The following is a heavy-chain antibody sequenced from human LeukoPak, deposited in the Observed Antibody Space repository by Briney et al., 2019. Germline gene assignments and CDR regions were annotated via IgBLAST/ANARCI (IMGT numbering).Heavy chain of an antibody. J-gene: IGHJ6*03. Sequence: ASVKVSCKASGYTFTSYYMHWVRQAPGQGLEWMGRINPNSGGTNYAQKFQGRVTMTRDTSISTAYMELSRLRSDDTAVYYCARDRGYSTPPYYYYYMDVWGKGTTVTVSS. V-gene: IGHV1-2*06. D-gene: IGHD3-22*01. CDR3: ARDRGYSTPPYYYYYMDV. CDR2: INPNSGGT. CDR1: GYTFTSYY.